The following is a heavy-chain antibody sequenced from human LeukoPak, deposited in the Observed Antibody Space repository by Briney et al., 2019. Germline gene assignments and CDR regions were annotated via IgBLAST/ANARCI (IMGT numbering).Heavy chain of an antibody. CDR2: IYYSGST. D-gene: IGHD5-18*01. Sequence: SETLSLTCTVSGGSISSYYWSWIWQPPGKGLEWIGYIYYSGSTNYNPSLKSRVTISVDTSKNQFSLKLSSVTAADTAVYYCARVSRIQLWTTFDYWGQGTLVTVSS. J-gene: IGHJ4*02. CDR3: ARVSRIQLWTTFDY. CDR1: GGSISSYY. V-gene: IGHV4-59*01.